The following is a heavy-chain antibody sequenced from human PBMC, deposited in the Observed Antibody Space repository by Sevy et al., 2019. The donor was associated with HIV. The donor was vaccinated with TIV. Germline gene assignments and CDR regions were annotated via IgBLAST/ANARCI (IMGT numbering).Heavy chain of an antibody. CDR1: GFSIRDHA. V-gene: IGHV3-49*03. Sequence: GGSLRLSCSASGFSIRDHAMAWFRQAPGKGLEWVGFIRSQGYGETTEYAAPVRGRFTISRDDSKTIAYLQMNSLKTEDTAFYYCATDQGRFYGSGTYVDWFDPWGQGTLVTVSS. J-gene: IGHJ5*02. CDR2: IRSQGYGETT. CDR3: ATDQGRFYGSGTYVDWFDP. D-gene: IGHD3-10*01.